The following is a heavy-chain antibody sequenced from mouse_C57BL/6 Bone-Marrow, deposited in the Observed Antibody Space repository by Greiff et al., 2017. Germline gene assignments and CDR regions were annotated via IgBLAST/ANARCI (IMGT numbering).Heavy chain of an antibody. Sequence: EVNVVESGGGLVKPGGSLKLSCAASGFTFSDYGMPWVSQAPEKGLEWVAYISSGSSTIYYADTVKGRFTISRDNAKNTLFRQMTSLRSEDTAMYYCARDYGSSYGHYWGQGTTLTVSS. D-gene: IGHD1-1*01. CDR1: GFTFSDYG. CDR3: ARDYGSSYGHY. J-gene: IGHJ2*01. V-gene: IGHV5-17*01. CDR2: ISSGSSTI.